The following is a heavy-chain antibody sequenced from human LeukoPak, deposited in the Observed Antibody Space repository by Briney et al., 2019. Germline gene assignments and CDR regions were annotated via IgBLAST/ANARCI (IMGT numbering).Heavy chain of an antibody. V-gene: IGHV3-7*03. CDR3: GVAGTRDYYYYYYMDV. CDR2: IKQDGSEK. CDR1: GFTFSSYW. Sequence: GGSLRLSWAASGFTFSSYWMSWVRQAPGKGLEWVANIKQDGSEKYYVDSVKGRFTISRDNSKNTLYLQMNSLRAEDTAVYYCGVAGTRDYYYYYYMDVWGKGTTVTISS. D-gene: IGHD6-19*01. J-gene: IGHJ6*03.